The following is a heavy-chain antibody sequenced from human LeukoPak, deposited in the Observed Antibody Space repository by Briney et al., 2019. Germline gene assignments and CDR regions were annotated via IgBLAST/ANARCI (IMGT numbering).Heavy chain of an antibody. CDR2: ISAYNGNT. CDR1: GYTFTSYG. D-gene: IGHD6-6*01. V-gene: IGHV1-18*01. J-gene: IGHJ3*02. CDR3: AREKGFYSSSSGAFDI. Sequence: ASVKVSCKASGYTFTSYGIGWVRQAPGQGLEWMGWISAYNGNTNYAQKLQGRVTMTTDTSTSTAYMELRSLRSDDTAVYYCAREKGFYSSSSGAFDIWGQGTMVTVSS.